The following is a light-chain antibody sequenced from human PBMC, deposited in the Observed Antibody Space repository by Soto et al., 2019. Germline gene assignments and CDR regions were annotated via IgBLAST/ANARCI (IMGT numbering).Light chain of an antibody. CDR1: QSISSD. V-gene: IGKV3-15*01. CDR3: QQYDTWPPAT. Sequence: EIVMTQSPATLSVSPGERATLSCRASQSISSDLAWYQRQPGQPPRLLIYGASTRATGIPLRFSGSGSGTDFTLTISSLQSEDFAVYYCQQYDTWPPATFGQGTKVDIK. J-gene: IGKJ1*01. CDR2: GAS.